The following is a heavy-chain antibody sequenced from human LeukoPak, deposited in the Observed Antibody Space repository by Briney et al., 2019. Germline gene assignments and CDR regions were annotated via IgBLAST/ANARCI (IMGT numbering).Heavy chain of an antibody. J-gene: IGHJ5*02. CDR1: GFTFSDYY. CDR2: ISSSSSYT. V-gene: IGHV3-11*03. D-gene: IGHD2-2*02. CDR3: AKMGCSSTSCYSWFDP. Sequence: GGSLRLSCAASGFTFSDYYMSWIRQAPGKGLEWVSYISSSSSYTNYADSVKGRFTISRDNAKNTLYLQMNSLRAEDTAVYYCAKMGCSSTSCYSWFDPWGQGTLVTVSS.